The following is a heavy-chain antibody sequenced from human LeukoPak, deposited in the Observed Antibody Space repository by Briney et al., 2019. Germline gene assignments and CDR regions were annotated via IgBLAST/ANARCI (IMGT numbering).Heavy chain of an antibody. Sequence: PGGSLRLSCAASGFSFDDYGLTWVRQAPGKGLEWVSGINWNGDSTDYADSVKGRFTISRDNAKNSLYLQMNSLRAEDTALYYCARGGSTGWYSFDYWGQGTLVTVSS. CDR3: ARGGSTGWYSFDY. CDR1: GFSFDDYG. J-gene: IGHJ4*02. CDR2: INWNGDST. D-gene: IGHD6-19*01. V-gene: IGHV3-20*04.